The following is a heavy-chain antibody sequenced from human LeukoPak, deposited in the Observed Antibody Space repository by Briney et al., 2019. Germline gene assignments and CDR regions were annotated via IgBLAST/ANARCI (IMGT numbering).Heavy chain of an antibody. Sequence: PGGSLRLSCAASGFTFSSDAMSWVRKGPGKGLERVSTISGSGGSTYYADSVKGRFTISRDNSKNTLYLQMNSLRAEDTAVHYCAKCGAPSCYSFDYWGQGTLVTVSS. D-gene: IGHD2-15*01. CDR1: GFTFSSDA. V-gene: IGHV3-23*01. J-gene: IGHJ4*02. CDR2: ISGSGGST. CDR3: AKCGAPSCYSFDY.